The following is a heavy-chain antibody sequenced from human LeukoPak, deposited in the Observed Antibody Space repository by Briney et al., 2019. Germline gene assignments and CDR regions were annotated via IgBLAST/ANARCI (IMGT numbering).Heavy chain of an antibody. CDR3: ADGGYYDNSGPFDY. CDR1: GFTVSSNY. J-gene: IGHJ4*02. D-gene: IGHD3-22*01. Sequence: GGSLRLSCAASGFTVSSNYMSWVRQAPGKGLEWVSVIYSGGSTYYADSVKGRFTISRHNSKNTLYLQMNSLRADDTAVYYCADGGYYDNSGPFDYWGQGTLVTVSS. V-gene: IGHV3-53*01. CDR2: IYSGGST.